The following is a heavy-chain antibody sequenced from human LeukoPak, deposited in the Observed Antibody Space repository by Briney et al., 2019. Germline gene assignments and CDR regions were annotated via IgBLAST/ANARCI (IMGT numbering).Heavy chain of an antibody. CDR3: ARTSLRYFDWLLAPTPWFDP. Sequence: GGSLRLSCAASGFAFSSYAMHWVRQAPGKGLEWVAVISYDGSNKYYADSVKGRFTISRDNSKNTLYLQMNSLRAEDTAAYYCARTSLRYFDWLLAPTPWFDPWGQGTLVTVSS. D-gene: IGHD3-9*01. CDR2: ISYDGSNK. CDR1: GFAFSSYA. V-gene: IGHV3-30*01. J-gene: IGHJ5*02.